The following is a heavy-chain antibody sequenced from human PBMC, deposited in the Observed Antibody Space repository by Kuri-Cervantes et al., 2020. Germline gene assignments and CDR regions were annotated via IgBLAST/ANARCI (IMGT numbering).Heavy chain of an antibody. CDR1: GFSLNTSGMG. V-gene: IGHV2-70*20. CDR2: IDWDDDK. Sequence: SGPTLVKPTQTLTLTCTFAGFSLNTSGMGIHWVRQPPGKALEWLALIDWDDDKYYSTSLKTRLTISKDTSKNQVVLTMTNMDPVDTATYYCARTDDYGDYPGAFDIWGQGTMVTVSS. CDR3: ARTDDYGDYPGAFDI. J-gene: IGHJ3*02. D-gene: IGHD4-17*01.